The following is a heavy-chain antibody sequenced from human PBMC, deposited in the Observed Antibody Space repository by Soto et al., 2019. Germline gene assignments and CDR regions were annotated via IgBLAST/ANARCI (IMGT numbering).Heavy chain of an antibody. D-gene: IGHD4-4*01. CDR2: IYPHDSDA. CDR1: GYKFTGHH. J-gene: IGHJ4*02. Sequence: SLTVSCTAPGYKFTGHHIGRARHPPGQGLEWMGFIYPHDSDASHSPSFQVQVTISADKSITAACLQGSSLKASDTAMYYCSRVDETVNRYLDYWGQGPRVSVST. CDR3: SRVDETVNRYLDY. V-gene: IGHV5-51*01.